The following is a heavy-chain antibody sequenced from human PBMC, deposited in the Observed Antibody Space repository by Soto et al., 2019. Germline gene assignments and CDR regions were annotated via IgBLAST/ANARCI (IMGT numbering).Heavy chain of an antibody. CDR3: ARAGYSSSSLYFDY. CDR2: IYYSGST. J-gene: IGHJ4*02. Sequence: PSETLSLTCTVSGGSISSGGYYWSWIRQHPGKGLEWIGYIYYSGSTYYNPPLKSRVTISVDTSKNQFSLKLSSVTAADTAVYYCARAGYSSSSLYFDYWGQGTLVTVSS. V-gene: IGHV4-31*03. CDR1: GGSISSGGYY. D-gene: IGHD6-13*01.